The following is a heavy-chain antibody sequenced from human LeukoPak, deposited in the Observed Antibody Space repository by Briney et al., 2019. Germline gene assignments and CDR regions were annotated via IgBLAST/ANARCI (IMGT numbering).Heavy chain of an antibody. CDR2: IYYSGST. Sequence: SETLSLTCTVSGGSISSYYWSWIRQPPGKGLEWIGYIYYSGSTNYNPSLKSRVTISVDTSKNQFSLKLSSVTAADTAVYYCARVLGYCSSTSRSHYYYYGMDVWGKGTTVTVSS. D-gene: IGHD2-2*01. CDR1: GGSISSYY. V-gene: IGHV4-59*01. J-gene: IGHJ6*04. CDR3: ARVLGYCSSTSRSHYYYYGMDV.